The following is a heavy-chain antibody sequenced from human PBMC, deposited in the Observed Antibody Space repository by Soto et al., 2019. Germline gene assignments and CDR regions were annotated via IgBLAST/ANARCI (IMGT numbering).Heavy chain of an antibody. CDR1: GFTLNNFW. V-gene: IGHV3-74*01. CDR3: VRDIR. J-gene: IGHJ4*02. CDR2: INSDGTTT. Sequence: EVQLVESGGGLVQPGGSLRLSCAASGFTLNNFWMYWVRQTPEKGLVWVSGINSDGTTTIYADSVKGRFIISRDNAKNTLYLQMNSLTVEDTAIYYCVRDIRWGQGTLVTVSS.